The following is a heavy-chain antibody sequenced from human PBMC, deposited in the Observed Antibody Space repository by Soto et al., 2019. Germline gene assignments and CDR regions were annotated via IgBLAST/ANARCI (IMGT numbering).Heavy chain of an antibody. V-gene: IGHV1-18*01. J-gene: IGHJ6*02. D-gene: IGHD3-3*01. CDR1: GYTFTSYG. CDR3: ARDGKYYDFWSGPYGMDV. CDR2: ISAYNGNT. Sequence: ASVKVSCKASGYTFTSYGISWVRQAPGQGLEWMGWISAYNGNTNYAQKLQGRVTMTTDTSTSTAYMELRSLRSDDTAVYYCARDGKYYDFWSGPYGMDVWGQGTTVTVSS.